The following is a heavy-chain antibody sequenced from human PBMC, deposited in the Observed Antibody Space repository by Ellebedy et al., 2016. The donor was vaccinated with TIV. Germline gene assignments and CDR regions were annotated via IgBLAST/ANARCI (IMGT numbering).Heavy chain of an antibody. CDR3: ARDQEIVGATELDH. D-gene: IGHD1-26*01. CDR1: GYTFTTYG. CDR2: ISVYNEDT. V-gene: IGHV1-18*04. J-gene: IGHJ4*02. Sequence: ASVKVSCXASGYTFTTYGVTWVRQAPGQGLEWMGRISVYNEDTNYALKFHGRVRMTADTSTNTVYMHLWGLTSDDSAIYYCARDQEIVGATELDHWGQGTLVTVSS.